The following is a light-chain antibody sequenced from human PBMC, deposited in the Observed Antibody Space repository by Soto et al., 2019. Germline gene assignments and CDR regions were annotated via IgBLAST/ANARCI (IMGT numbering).Light chain of an antibody. CDR1: QSVSDY. Sequence: IVLTQSPAIMSLSPVERASLCFRASQSVSDYLAWYQQKPGQAPRLFIYDVSKRATGIPARFSGSGSGTDFTLTISSLEPEDFAVYFCQQRYDWPWTFGLGTKVDI. CDR3: QQRYDWPWT. CDR2: DVS. V-gene: IGKV3-11*01. J-gene: IGKJ1*01.